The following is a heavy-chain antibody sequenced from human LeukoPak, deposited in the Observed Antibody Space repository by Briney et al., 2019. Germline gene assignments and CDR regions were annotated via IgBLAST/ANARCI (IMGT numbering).Heavy chain of an antibody. Sequence: SETLSLTCTVSGGSISSYYWSCIRQPPPKGLEWIGYISYSGSTNFNPSLKSRVTISVDTSKNQFSLKLSSVTAADTAVYYCAREGTAGTNLNWFDPWGQGTLVTVSS. V-gene: IGHV4-59*01. CDR3: AREGTAGTNLNWFDP. CDR1: GGSISSYY. J-gene: IGHJ5*02. D-gene: IGHD1-1*01. CDR2: ISYSGST.